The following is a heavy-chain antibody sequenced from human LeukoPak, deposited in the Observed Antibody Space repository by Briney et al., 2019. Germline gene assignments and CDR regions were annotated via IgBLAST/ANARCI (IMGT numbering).Heavy chain of an antibody. CDR3: AKGGRTAMAPYNWFDP. CDR2: IIPIFGTA. J-gene: IGHJ5*02. CDR1: GGTFSSYA. D-gene: IGHD5-18*01. Sequence: GASVKVSCKASGGTFSSYAISWVRQAPGQGLEWMGGIIPIFGTANYAQKFQSRVTITTDESTSTAYMELSSLRSEDTAVYYCAKGGRTAMAPYNWFDPWGQGTLVTVSS. V-gene: IGHV1-69*05.